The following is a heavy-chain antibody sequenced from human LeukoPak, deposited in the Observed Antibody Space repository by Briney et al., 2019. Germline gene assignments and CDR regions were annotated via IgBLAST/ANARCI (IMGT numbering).Heavy chain of an antibody. CDR1: GGSISSSSYY. D-gene: IGHD1-26*01. CDR3: ARDRYSGSYYVDY. J-gene: IGHJ4*02. CDR2: MYYIGST. Sequence: SETLSLTCTVSGGSISSSSYYWGWIRQPPGKGLEWIGSMYYIGSTYYNPSLKSRVTISVDTSKNQFSLKLSSVTAADTAVYYCARDRYSGSYYVDYWGQGTLVTVSS. V-gene: IGHV4-39*07.